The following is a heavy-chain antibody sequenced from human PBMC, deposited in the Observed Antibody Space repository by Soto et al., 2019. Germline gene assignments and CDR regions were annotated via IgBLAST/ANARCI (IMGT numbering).Heavy chain of an antibody. CDR3: SRSAVRPSGEFMGPFDY. V-gene: IGHV1-3*05. Sequence: QVQLVQSGAEERKPGASVKVSCNASGYTFTNYDMHWVRQAPGQRLEWMGWINAGNGNTKYSQKLQGRVTITRDTPANTEYMELSSVGSEDKDVSYCSRSAVRPSGEFMGPFDYWHQGTLVTTSS. CDR1: GYTFTNYD. D-gene: IGHD3-16*01. CDR2: INAGNGNT. J-gene: IGHJ4*02.